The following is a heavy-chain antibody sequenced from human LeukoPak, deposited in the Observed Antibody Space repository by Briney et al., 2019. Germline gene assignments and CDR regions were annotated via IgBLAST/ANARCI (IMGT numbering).Heavy chain of an antibody. Sequence: ASVKVSCKASGYTFTAYYMHWVRQAPGQGLEWMGWINPNSGGTIYAQKFKGRVTMTRDTSISTSYMELSRLRSDDTSVYYCARGAHYHDSSEGYDYWGKGTLVTVSS. D-gene: IGHD3-22*01. J-gene: IGHJ4*02. CDR3: ARGAHYHDSSEGYDY. CDR1: GYTFTAYY. V-gene: IGHV1-2*02. CDR2: INPNSGGT.